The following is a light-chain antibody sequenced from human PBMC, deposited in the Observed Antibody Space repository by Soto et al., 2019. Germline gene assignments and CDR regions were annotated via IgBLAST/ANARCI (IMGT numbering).Light chain of an antibody. CDR3: ATWDDSLSGVV. CDR2: RDN. CDR1: SSNIGSNY. J-gene: IGLJ3*02. Sequence: QAVVTQPPSASGTPGQRVTISCSGSSSNIGSNYVYWYQQLPGTAPKLLMYRDNQRPSGVPDRFSGSKSGTSASLAISGLRSGDEADYYCATWDDSLSGVVFGGGTKLTVL. V-gene: IGLV1-47*01.